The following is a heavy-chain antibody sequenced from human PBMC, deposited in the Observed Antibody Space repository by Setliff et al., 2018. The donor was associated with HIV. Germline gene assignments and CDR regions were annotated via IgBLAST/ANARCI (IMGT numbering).Heavy chain of an antibody. Sequence: SETLSLTCTVSGGSISSGGYYWSWIRQHPGKGLEWIGYIYYSGSTYYNPSLKSRVTISVDTSKNQFSLKLSSVTAADTAVYYCARDRSDYYNLPGYFDHWGQGTLVTVSS. D-gene: IGHD3-3*01. J-gene: IGHJ4*02. CDR1: GGSISSGGYY. CDR3: ARDRSDYYNLPGYFDH. CDR2: IYYSGST. V-gene: IGHV4-31*02.